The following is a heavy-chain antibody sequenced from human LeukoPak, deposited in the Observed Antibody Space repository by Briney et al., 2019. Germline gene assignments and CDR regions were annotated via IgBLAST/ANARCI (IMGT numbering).Heavy chain of an antibody. Sequence: GGSLRLSCAASGFTFRSYAMGWVRQSPGKGLEWVSSISGGGGGTYYAEFVKGRFTISRDNSKNTLCLQMNSLRAEDTAVYYCAKFNEILTGYFDYWGQGTVVTVSS. CDR1: GFTFRSYA. CDR2: ISGGGGGT. V-gene: IGHV3-23*01. CDR3: AKFNEILTGYFDY. J-gene: IGHJ4*02. D-gene: IGHD3-9*01.